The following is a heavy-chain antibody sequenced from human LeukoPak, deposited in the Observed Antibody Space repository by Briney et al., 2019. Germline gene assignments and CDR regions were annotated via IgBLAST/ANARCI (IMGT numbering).Heavy chain of an antibody. V-gene: IGHV3-74*01. J-gene: IGHJ4*02. CDR3: ARSGWQYYFDN. CDR2: LHSNGAST. D-gene: IGHD3-22*01. Sequence: GGSLRLSCAASGLAFSNYWMHWVRQAPGKGLVWFSRLHSNGASTSYADSVRGRFTVSRDTAMNTLYLQMNTLTAEDTAVYYCARSGWQYYFDNWGQGTLVTVSS. CDR1: GLAFSNYW.